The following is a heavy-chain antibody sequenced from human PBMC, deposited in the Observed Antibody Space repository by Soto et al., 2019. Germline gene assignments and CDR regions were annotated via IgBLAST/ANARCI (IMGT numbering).Heavy chain of an antibody. J-gene: IGHJ4*02. Sequence: ASVKVSCKASGYTFTGYYMHWVRQAPGQGLEWMGWINPNSGGTNYAQKFQGWVTMTRDTSISTAYMELSRLRSDDTAVYYCARSRRVGQWPDYWGQGTLVTVSS. CDR1: GYTFTGYY. CDR2: INPNSGGT. CDR3: ARSRRVGQWPDY. D-gene: IGHD6-19*01. V-gene: IGHV1-2*04.